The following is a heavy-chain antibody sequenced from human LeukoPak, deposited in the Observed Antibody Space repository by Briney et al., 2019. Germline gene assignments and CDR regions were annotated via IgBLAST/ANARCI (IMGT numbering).Heavy chain of an antibody. D-gene: IGHD6-13*01. CDR1: GGSISSGGYY. V-gene: IGHV4-31*03. Sequence: SETLSLTCTVSGGSISSGGYYWSWIRQHPGKGLEWIGYTYYSGSTYYNPSLKSRVTISVDTSKNQFSLKLSSVTAADTAVYCCAREVAAAEGWFDPWGQGTLVTVSS. J-gene: IGHJ5*02. CDR3: AREVAAAEGWFDP. CDR2: TYYSGST.